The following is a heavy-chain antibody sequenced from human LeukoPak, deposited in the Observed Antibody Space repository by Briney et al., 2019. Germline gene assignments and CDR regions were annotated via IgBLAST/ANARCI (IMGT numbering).Heavy chain of an antibody. D-gene: IGHD3-22*01. CDR1: GFSLSTNDMG. CDR3: AHIIGGGNSGYPDY. J-gene: IGHJ4*02. Sequence: SGPTLVNPTQTLTLTCTFSGFSLSTNDMGVCWIRQPPGKALEWLALIYWDDDKRYSSSLKSRLTITKDTSKNQVVLSMTNMDPVDTATYYCAHIIGGGNSGYPDYWGQGTLVTVSS. V-gene: IGHV2-5*02. CDR2: IYWDDDK.